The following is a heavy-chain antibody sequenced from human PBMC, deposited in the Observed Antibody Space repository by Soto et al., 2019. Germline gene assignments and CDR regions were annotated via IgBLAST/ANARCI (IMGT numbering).Heavy chain of an antibody. V-gene: IGHV2-26*01. CDR3: ARAHYDFWSGYSPYYFDY. CDR2: IFSNDEK. CDR1: GFSLSNARMG. J-gene: IGHJ4*02. Sequence: QVTLKESGPVLVKPTETLTLTCTVSGFSLSNARMGVSWIRQPPGKALEWLAHIFSNDEKSYSTSLKSRLTISKDTSKSQVVLTMTNMDPVDTATYYCARAHYDFWSGYSPYYFDYWGQGTLVTVSS. D-gene: IGHD3-3*01.